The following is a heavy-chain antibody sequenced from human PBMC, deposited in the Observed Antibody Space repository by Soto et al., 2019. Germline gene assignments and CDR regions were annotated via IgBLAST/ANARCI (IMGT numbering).Heavy chain of an antibody. Sequence: QVQLQESGPGLVKPSETLSLTCTVSGGSISSYYWSWIRQPPGKGLEWIGYIYYSGSTNYNPSLKSRVTLPVATSKTQFSLKLSSVTAADTAVYYCARRYSSSFDFWGQGTLVTVSS. CDR2: IYYSGST. J-gene: IGHJ4*02. CDR1: GGSISSYY. D-gene: IGHD6-13*01. V-gene: IGHV4-59*08. CDR3: ARRYSSSFDF.